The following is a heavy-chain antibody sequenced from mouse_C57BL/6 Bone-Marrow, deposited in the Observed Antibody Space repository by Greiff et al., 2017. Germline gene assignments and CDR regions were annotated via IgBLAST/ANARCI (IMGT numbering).Heavy chain of an antibody. V-gene: IGHV1-69*01. D-gene: IGHD1-1*01. J-gene: IGHJ2*01. CDR3: ARGGYYGSNFFDY. Sequence: VKLVESGAELVMPGASVKLSCKASGYTFTSYWMHWVKQRPGQGLEWIGEIDPSDSYTNYNQKFKGKSTLTVDKSSSTAYMQLSSLTSEDSAVYYWARGGYYGSNFFDYWGQGTTLTVSS. CDR2: IDPSDSYT. CDR1: GYTFTSYW.